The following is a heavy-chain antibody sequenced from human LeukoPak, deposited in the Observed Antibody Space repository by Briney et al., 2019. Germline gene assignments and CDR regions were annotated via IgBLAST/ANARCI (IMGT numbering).Heavy chain of an antibody. J-gene: IGHJ4*02. D-gene: IGHD3-22*01. CDR3: ASSTYYYDSSGQGYFDY. CDR2: ISGNGGST. CDR1: GFTFSSYA. V-gene: IGHV3-64*01. Sequence: GGSLRLSCAASGFTFSSYAMHWVRQAPGKGLEYVSAISGNGGSTYYANSVKGRFTISRDNSKNTLYLQMGSLRAEDMAVYYCASSTYYYDSSGQGYFDYWGQGTLVTVSS.